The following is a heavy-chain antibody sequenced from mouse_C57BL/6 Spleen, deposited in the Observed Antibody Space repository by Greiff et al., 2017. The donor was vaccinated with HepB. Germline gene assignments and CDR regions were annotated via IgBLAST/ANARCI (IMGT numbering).Heavy chain of an antibody. J-gene: IGHJ1*03. Sequence: VQLQQPGAELVRPGSSVKLSCKASGYTFTSYWMHWVKQRPIQGLEWIGNIDPSDSETHYNQKFKDKATLTVDKSSSTAYMQLSSLTSEDSAVYYCARDYYGSRYFDVWGTGTTVTVSS. CDR3: ARDYYGSRYFDV. CDR1: GYTFTSYW. V-gene: IGHV1-52*01. CDR2: IDPSDSET. D-gene: IGHD1-1*01.